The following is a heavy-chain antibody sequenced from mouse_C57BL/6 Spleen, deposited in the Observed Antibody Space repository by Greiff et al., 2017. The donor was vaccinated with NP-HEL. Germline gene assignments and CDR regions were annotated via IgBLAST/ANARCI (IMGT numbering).Heavy chain of an antibody. J-gene: IGHJ1*03. CDR1: GYTFTDYN. D-gene: IGHD1-1*01. CDR3: ARGGGSSPWYWYFDV. Sequence: EVQLQQSGPELVKPGASVKIPCKASGYTFTDYNMDWGKQSHGKSLEWMGDINPNNGGTIYNQKFKGKATLTVDKSSSTAYMELRSLTSEDTAVYYCARGGGSSPWYWYFDVWGTGTTVTVSS. V-gene: IGHV1-18*01. CDR2: INPNNGGT.